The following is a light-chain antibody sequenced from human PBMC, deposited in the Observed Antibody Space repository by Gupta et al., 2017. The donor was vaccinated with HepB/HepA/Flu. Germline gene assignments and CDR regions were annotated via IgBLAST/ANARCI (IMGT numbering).Light chain of an antibody. V-gene: IGKV1-5*03. CDR1: QSISSW. CDR3: QQDNSYSPT. J-gene: IGKJ1*01. CDR2: KAS. Sequence: DIQMTQSPSTLSASVGDRVTITCRASQSISSWLAWYQQKPGKAPKLLIYKASTLESGVPSRFSGSGSGTEFTLTISSLQPDDFAMYHCQQDNSYSPTFGQGTKVEIK.